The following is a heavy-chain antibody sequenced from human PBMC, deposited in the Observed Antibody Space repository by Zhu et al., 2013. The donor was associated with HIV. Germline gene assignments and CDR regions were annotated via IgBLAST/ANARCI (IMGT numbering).Heavy chain of an antibody. CDR3: ARVESNDFGVVIPPSWFDP. CDR1: GYTFTSYG. J-gene: IGHJ5*02. Sequence: QVQLVQSGAEVKKPGASVKVSCKASGYTFTSYGISWVRQAPGQGLEWMGWISAYNGNTNYAQKLQGRVTMTTDTSTSTAYMELRSLRSDDTAVYYCARVESNDFGVVIPPSWFDPWGRGNPWXPSPQ. D-gene: IGHD3-3*01. CDR2: ISAYNGNT. V-gene: IGHV1-18*04.